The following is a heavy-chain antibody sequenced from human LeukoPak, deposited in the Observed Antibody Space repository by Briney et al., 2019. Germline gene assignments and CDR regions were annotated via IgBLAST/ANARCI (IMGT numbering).Heavy chain of an antibody. J-gene: IGHJ4*02. D-gene: IGHD2/OR15-2a*01. V-gene: IGHV4-59*08. CDR1: GGSISSYY. CDR3: ARHGHRSEYDY. CDR2: IYYSGST. Sequence: PSETLSLTCTVSGGSISSYYWSWFRQPPGKGLEWIGYIYYSGSTNYNPSLKSRVTISVDTSKNRFSLKLSSVTAADTAVYYCARHGHRSEYDYWGQGTLVTVSS.